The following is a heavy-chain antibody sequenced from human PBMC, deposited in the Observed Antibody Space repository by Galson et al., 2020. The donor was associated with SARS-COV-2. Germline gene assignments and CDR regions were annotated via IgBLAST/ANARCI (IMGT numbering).Heavy chain of an antibody. V-gene: IGHV3-21*01. J-gene: IGHJ4*02. Sequence: ESLKISCAASGFTFSSYSMNWVRQAPGKGLEWVSSISSSSSYIYYADSVKGRFTISRDNAKNSLYLQMNSLRAEDTAVYYCARDSDWSTDYFDYWGQGTLVTVSS. CDR2: ISSSSSYI. CDR3: ARDSDWSTDYFDY. CDR1: GFTFSSYS. D-gene: IGHD3-9*01.